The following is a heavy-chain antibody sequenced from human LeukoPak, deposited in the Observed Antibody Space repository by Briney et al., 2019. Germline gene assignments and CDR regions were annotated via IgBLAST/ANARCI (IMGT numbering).Heavy chain of an antibody. J-gene: IGHJ3*01. CDR2: ISANNGNT. CDR3: ARGGLGKEAFDL. D-gene: IGHD3-10*01. CDR1: GYSFTTYG. V-gene: IGHV1-18*01. Sequence: ASVKVSCKAFGYSFTTYGISWVRQAPGQGLEWMGWISANNGNTNYAQNLQGRVIMTTDTSTSTAYMELRSLRSDDTAVYYCARGGLGKEAFDLWGQGTMVYVSS.